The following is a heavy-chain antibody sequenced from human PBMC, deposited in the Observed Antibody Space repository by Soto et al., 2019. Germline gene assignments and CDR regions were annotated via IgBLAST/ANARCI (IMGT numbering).Heavy chain of an antibody. V-gene: IGHV4-31*11. CDR1: GVSISSAGYY. CDR3: ARGGPYNRYSDL. D-gene: IGHD1-1*01. Sequence: QVQLQESGPGLVKPSQTLSLTCAVSGVSISSAGYYWSWIRQHPGKGLEWIGYLYHTGSTYYNPSLKRRGNISVDTSKNPFSLELSSVTAADTAVYFCARGGPYNRYSDLWGRGTLVTVSS. J-gene: IGHJ2*01. CDR2: LYHTGST.